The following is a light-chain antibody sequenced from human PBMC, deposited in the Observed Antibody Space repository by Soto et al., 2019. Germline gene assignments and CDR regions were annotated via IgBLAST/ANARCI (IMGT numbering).Light chain of an antibody. Sequence: ELVMPQSPATLSVSPGERATLSCRASQNILSNLAWYQQKPGQAPRLLIYGASTRATGIPARFSGSGSGTEFTLTISSLQAEDFEIYYCQQDNNWPSTFGQGTRLEIK. CDR1: QNILSN. J-gene: IGKJ5*01. CDR2: GAS. CDR3: QQDNNWPST. V-gene: IGKV3-15*01.